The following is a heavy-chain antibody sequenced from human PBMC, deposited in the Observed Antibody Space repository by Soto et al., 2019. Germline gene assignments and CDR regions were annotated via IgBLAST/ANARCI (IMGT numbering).Heavy chain of an antibody. J-gene: IGHJ6*02. Sequence: QVQLVQSGAEVQKPGASVKVSCKASGYTFTSYGISWVRQAPGQGLEWMGWISAYNGNTNYASKPQGRVNMTPDTATSTAYMELRSLRSEDTAVDYCAGESYDYSSGYQYGMDVWGQGTTVTVSS. CDR2: ISAYNGNT. D-gene: IGHD3-22*01. V-gene: IGHV1-18*01. CDR1: GYTFTSYG. CDR3: AGESYDYSSGYQYGMDV.